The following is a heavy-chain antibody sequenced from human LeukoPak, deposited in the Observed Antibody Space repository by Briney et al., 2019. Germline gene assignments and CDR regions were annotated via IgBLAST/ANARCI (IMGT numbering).Heavy chain of an antibody. D-gene: IGHD2-2*01. CDR3: ARTTEDCSSTSCYQYWFDP. J-gene: IGHJ5*02. V-gene: IGHV4-59*01. Sequence: SETLSLTCTVSGGSISSYYWSWIRQPPGKGLEWIGYIYYSGSTNYNPSLKSRVSISVDTSKNQFSLKLNSVTAADTAVYYCARTTEDCSSTSCYQYWFDPWGQGTLVTVSS. CDR2: IYYSGST. CDR1: GGSISSYY.